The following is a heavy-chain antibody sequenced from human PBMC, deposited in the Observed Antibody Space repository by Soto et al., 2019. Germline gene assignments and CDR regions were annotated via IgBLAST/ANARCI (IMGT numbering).Heavy chain of an antibody. CDR3: ARDGGSYRFLDY. CDR1: GYTFTSYA. CDR2: INAGNGNT. J-gene: IGHJ4*02. D-gene: IGHD1-26*01. V-gene: IGHV1-3*05. Sequence: QVQLVQSGAEEKKPGASVKVSCKASGYTFTSYAMHWVRQAPGQRLEWMGWINAGNGNTKYSQKFQGRVTITRDTSASTAYMERSSLRSEDTAVYYCARDGGSYRFLDYWGQGTLVTVSS.